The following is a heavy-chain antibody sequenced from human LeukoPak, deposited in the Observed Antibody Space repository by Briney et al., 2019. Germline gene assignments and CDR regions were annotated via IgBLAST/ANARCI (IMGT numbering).Heavy chain of an antibody. D-gene: IGHD5-24*01. V-gene: IGHV3-23*01. Sequence: GGSLRLSCTASGFTFSNYAMSWVRQAPGKGLEWVSAISGGGASTYYADSVKGRFTISRDNSKNTLYLQMNSLRAEDTAVYYCAKRDGYNSNYFDYWGQGTLVTVSS. CDR2: ISGGGAST. J-gene: IGHJ4*02. CDR1: GFTFSNYA. CDR3: AKRDGYNSNYFDY.